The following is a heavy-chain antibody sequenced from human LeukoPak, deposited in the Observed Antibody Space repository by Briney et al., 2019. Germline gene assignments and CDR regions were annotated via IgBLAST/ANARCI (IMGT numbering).Heavy chain of an antibody. J-gene: IGHJ4*02. CDR3: AKGHRGASSWYMFDY. D-gene: IGHD6-13*01. CDR1: GFTFSSYA. Sequence: GGSLRLSCAASGFTFSSYAMSWVRQAPGKGLEWVSAISGSGGSTYYADSVKGRFTISRDNSKNTLYLQMNSLRAEDTAVYYCAKGHRGASSWYMFDYWGQGTLVTVSS. V-gene: IGHV3-23*01. CDR2: ISGSGGST.